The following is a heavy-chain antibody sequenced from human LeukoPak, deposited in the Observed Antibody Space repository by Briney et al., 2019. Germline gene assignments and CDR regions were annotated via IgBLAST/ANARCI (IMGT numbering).Heavy chain of an antibody. V-gene: IGHV3-30*02. Sequence: PGGSLRLSCAASGFTFSSFGMHWVRQAPGKGLEWVAFIRYDGDNKYYADSVTGRFTISRDSSRNMLYLQMNSLRAEDTAVHYCAKDVGYCSGGSCRAFDYWGQGTLVTVSS. CDR2: IRYDGDNK. CDR3: AKDVGYCSGGSCRAFDY. D-gene: IGHD2-15*01. CDR1: GFTFSSFG. J-gene: IGHJ4*02.